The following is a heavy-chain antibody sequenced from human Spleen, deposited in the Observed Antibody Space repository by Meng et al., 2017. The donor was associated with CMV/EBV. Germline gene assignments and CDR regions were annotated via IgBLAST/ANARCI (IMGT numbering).Heavy chain of an antibody. D-gene: IGHD3-10*01. V-gene: IGHV3-48*03. CDR3: AREVRGVISY. J-gene: IGHJ4*02. CDR1: GFTLSSYE. Sequence: GGSLRLSCAASGFTLSSYEMNWVRQAPGKGLEWVSYISSSGSTIYYADSVKGRFTISRDNAKNSLYLQMNSLRAEDTAVYYCAREVRGVISYWGQGTLVTVSS. CDR2: ISSSGSTI.